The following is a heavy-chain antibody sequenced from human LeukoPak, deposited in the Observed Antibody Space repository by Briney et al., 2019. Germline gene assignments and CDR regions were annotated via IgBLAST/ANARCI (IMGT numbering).Heavy chain of an antibody. CDR3: AKAGCGDGSCYYAEYFQH. CDR2: IYYSGST. CDR1: GGSISSYY. V-gene: IGHV4-59*01. Sequence: SETLSLTCTVSGGSISSYYWSWIRQPPGKGLEWIGYIYYSGSTNYNPSLKSRVTISVDMSKNQFSLKLSSMTAADTAVYYCAKAGCGDGSCYYAEYFQHWGQGTLVTVSS. J-gene: IGHJ1*01. D-gene: IGHD2-15*01.